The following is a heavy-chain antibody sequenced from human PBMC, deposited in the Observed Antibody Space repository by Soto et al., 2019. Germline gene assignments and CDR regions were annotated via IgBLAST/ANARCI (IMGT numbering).Heavy chain of an antibody. CDR2: INSDGSST. CDR3: TRDRQGPHLYFDS. D-gene: IGHD6-6*01. CDR1: GFTFSSYW. V-gene: IGHV3-74*01. Sequence: GGSLRLSCAASGFTFSSYWMHWVRQAPGKGLVWVSRINSDGSSTSYADSVKGRFTISRDNAKNTLYLQMHILRAEVTAIYYCTRDRQGPHLYFDSWGQGNMVTVS. J-gene: IGHJ4*02.